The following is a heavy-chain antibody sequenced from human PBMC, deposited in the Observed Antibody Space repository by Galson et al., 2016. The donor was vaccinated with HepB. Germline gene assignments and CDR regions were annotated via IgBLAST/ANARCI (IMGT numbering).Heavy chain of an antibody. V-gene: IGHV3-53*01. CDR1: GFILTNNY. D-gene: IGHD6-13*01. CDR3: VRGTLGYLDH. CDR2: IYSGGST. Sequence: SLRLSCAASGFILTNNYMNWVRQAPGKGLEWVSVIYSGGSTYYADSVKGRFTMSRDESKKILYLQMNNLRAEDTALYYCVRGTLGYLDHWGQGTPVTVSS. J-gene: IGHJ4*02.